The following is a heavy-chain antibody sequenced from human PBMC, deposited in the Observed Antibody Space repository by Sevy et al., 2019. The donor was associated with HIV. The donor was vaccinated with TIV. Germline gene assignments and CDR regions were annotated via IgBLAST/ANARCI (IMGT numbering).Heavy chain of an antibody. CDR3: ARESLIEMATIYYYYGMDV. CDR2: INPNSGGT. J-gene: IGHJ6*02. Sequence: ASMKVSCKASGYTFTGYYMHWVRQAPGQGLEWMGWINPNSGGTNYAQKFQGRVTMTRDTSIGTAYMELSRLRSDDTAVYYCARESLIEMATIYYYYGMDVWGQGTTVTVSS. V-gene: IGHV1-2*02. D-gene: IGHD5-12*01. CDR1: GYTFTGYY.